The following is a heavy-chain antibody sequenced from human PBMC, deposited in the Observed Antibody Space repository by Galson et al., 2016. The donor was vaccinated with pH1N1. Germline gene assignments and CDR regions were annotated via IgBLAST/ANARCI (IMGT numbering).Heavy chain of an antibody. CDR2: IYWDDSE. J-gene: IGHJ3*02. CDR1: GFSLSASGEA. CDR3: VHSDNIVMEEAAFEIFDI. Sequence: PALVTPTQTLTLTCAFSGFSLSASGEAVGWLRQPPGKAPEWLAMIYWDDSERYSQSLKDRLTISKDSTKRHVVLTMTDMDPEDTGTYYCVHSDNIVMEEAAFEIFDIWGQGAAVHVSS. V-gene: IGHV2-5*02. D-gene: IGHD3-16*01.